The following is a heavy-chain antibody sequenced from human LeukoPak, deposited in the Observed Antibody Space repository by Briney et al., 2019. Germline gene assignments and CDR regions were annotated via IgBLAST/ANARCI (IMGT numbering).Heavy chain of an antibody. D-gene: IGHD3-22*01. CDR3: ARDLRDSSGYYYDY. CDR2: VYYSGST. Sequence: SETLSLTCTVSGGSISNYYWTWIRQPPGKGLEWIAYVYYSGSTYYNPSLKSRVTISVDTSKNQFSLKLSSVTAADTAVYYCARDLRDSSGYYYDYWGQGTLVTVSS. J-gene: IGHJ4*02. V-gene: IGHV4-59*12. CDR1: GGSISNYY.